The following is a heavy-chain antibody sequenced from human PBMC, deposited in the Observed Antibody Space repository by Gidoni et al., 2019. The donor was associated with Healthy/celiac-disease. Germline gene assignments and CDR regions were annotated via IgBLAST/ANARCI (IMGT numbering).Heavy chain of an antibody. J-gene: IGHJ2*01. CDR2: ISGGGGST. D-gene: IGHD3-22*01. CDR1: GFTFSTYA. CDR3: AKGNYDRSGYYRHWYFDL. V-gene: IGHV3-23*04. Sequence: EVQLVESGGGLVQPGGSLRLSCAASGFTFSTYAMSWVRQAPGKGLEWVSSISGGGGSTYYADSVKGRFTISRDNSKNTLYLQMNSLRAEDTAVYHCAKGNYDRSGYYRHWYFDLWGRGTLVTVSS.